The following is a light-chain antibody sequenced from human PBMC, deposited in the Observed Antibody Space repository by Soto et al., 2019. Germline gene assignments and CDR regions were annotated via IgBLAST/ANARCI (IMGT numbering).Light chain of an antibody. Sequence: EVVMTQSPATVSVSPGERATRSCRASQSASRNLAWYQQKPGQSPRLLIYGASTSATGTPAKFSGRGSGTEFTLTISSLQSEDSAGYDCQQYNIWPPYTCGQGTKVDIK. J-gene: IGKJ2*01. V-gene: IGKV3-15*01. CDR3: QQYNIWPPYT. CDR2: GAS. CDR1: QSASRN.